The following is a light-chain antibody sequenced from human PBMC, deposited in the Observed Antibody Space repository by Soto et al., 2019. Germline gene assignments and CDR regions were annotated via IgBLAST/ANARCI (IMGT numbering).Light chain of an antibody. V-gene: IGKV1-39*01. J-gene: IGKJ5*01. CDR3: QQSYSTPPT. Sequence: DIQMTQSPSSLSASVGDRVTITCRASQSISIYLNWYQQKPGKAPKFLIYDASSLQSGVPSRFSGSGSGTDFTLTISSLQPEDFATYYCQQSYSTPPTFGQGTRLEIK. CDR1: QSISIY. CDR2: DAS.